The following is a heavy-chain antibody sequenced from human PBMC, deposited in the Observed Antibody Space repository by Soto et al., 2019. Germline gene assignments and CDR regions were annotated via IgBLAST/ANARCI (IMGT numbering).Heavy chain of an antibody. D-gene: IGHD6-13*01. CDR3: ARTAAAGKYYYGTDV. V-gene: IGHV5-51*01. CDR1: GYSFTSYW. CDR2: IYPGDSDT. Sequence: GESLKISCKGSGYSFTSYWIGWVRQMPGKGLEWMGIIYPGDSDTRYSPSFQGQVTISADKSISTAYLQWSSLKASDTAMYYCARTAAAGKYYYGTDVWGQGTTVTVPS. J-gene: IGHJ6*02.